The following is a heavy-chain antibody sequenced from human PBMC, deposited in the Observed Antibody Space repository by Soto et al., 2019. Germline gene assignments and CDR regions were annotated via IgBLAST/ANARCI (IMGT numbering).Heavy chain of an antibody. J-gene: IGHJ5*02. CDR3: ARGTRLLSSSNWFDP. D-gene: IGHD2-2*01. V-gene: IGHV1-69*13. CDR1: GGTFSSHA. CDR2: IIPIFGTA. Sequence: GASVKVSCKASGGTFSSHAISWVRQAPGQGLEWMGGIIPIFGTANYAQKFQGRVTITADESTSTAYMELSSLRSEDTAVYYCARGTRLLSSSNWFDPWGQGTLVTVSS.